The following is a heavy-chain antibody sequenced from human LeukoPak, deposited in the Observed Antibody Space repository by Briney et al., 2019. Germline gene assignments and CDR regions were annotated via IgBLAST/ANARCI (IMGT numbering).Heavy chain of an antibody. CDR2: IIPIFGTA. CDR1: GGTFSSYA. V-gene: IGHV1-69*06. J-gene: IGHJ4*02. D-gene: IGHD3-9*01. Sequence: SVKVSCKASGGTFSSYAISWVRQAPGQGLDWMGGIIPIFGTANYAQKFQGRVTITADKSTSTAYMELSSLRSEDTAVYYCARVRSLRYFDWPYDYWGQGTLVTVSS. CDR3: ARVRSLRYFDWPYDY.